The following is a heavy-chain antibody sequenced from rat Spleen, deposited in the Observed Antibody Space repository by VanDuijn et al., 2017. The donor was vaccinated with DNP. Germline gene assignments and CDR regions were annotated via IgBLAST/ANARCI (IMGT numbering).Heavy chain of an antibody. CDR3: ARDEGSYYYAMDA. CDR1: GFTFSDYY. J-gene: IGHJ4*01. CDR2: IGSPAYAP. V-gene: IGHV5-27*01. Sequence: EVQLVESGGDLVQSGRSLKLLCAASGFTFSDYYMAWIRQAPTKGLEWVAYIGSPAYAPYYADSVKGRFTISRDNAKNTLYLQMNSLRSEDTATYYCARDEGSYYYAMDAWGQGTSVTVSS. D-gene: IGHD1-11*01.